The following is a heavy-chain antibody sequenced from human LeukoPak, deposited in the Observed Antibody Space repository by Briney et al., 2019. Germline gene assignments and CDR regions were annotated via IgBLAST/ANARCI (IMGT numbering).Heavy chain of an antibody. V-gene: IGHV3-7*01. D-gene: IGHD3-10*01. J-gene: IGHJ4*02. CDR1: GFTFSSYW. CDR2: IKQDGSEK. Sequence: PGGSLRLSCAASGFTFSSYWMSWVRQAPGKGLEWVANIKQDGSEKYYVDSVKGRFTISRDNAKNSLYLQMNSLRAEDTAVYYCAKGGELTSYYFDYWGQGTLVTVSS. CDR3: AKGGELTSYYFDY.